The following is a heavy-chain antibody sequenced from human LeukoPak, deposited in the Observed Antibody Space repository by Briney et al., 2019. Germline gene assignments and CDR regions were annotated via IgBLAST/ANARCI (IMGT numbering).Heavy chain of an antibody. CDR2: IYYSGST. CDR1: GGSISSYY. Sequence: SETLSLTCTVSGGSISSYYWSWIRQPPGKGLEWIGYIYYSGSTNYNPSLKSRVTISVDTSKNQFSLKLSSVTAADTAVYYCARGRGYDQYYFNYWGQGTLVTVSS. CDR3: ARGRGYDQYYFNY. V-gene: IGHV4-59*01. J-gene: IGHJ4*02. D-gene: IGHD5-12*01.